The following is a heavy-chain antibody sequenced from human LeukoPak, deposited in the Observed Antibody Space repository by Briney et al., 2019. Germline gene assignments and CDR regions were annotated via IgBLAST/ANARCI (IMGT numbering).Heavy chain of an antibody. CDR2: IKAKAHGGTI. J-gene: IGHJ4*02. CDR3: TTDGVGVEGATYDN. CDR1: GFTFINAW. V-gene: IGHV3-15*01. D-gene: IGHD1-26*01. Sequence: GGSLRLSCAASGFTFINAWMAWVRQAPGKGLEWVGRIKAKAHGGTIEYAAPVKGRFTISRDDSKNTLYLQTNSLKTEDTAVYYCTTDGVGVEGATYDNWGQGTLVSVSS.